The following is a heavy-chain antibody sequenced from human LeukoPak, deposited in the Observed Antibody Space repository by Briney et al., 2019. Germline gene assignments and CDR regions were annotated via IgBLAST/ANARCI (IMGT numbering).Heavy chain of an antibody. V-gene: IGHV3-7*01. Sequence: GGSLSLSCAASGFTFSNYWMSWVRQAPGKGLEWVATINQDGSQTYYVDSIKGRFTISRDNSKNTLYLQMNSLRAEDTAVYYCAKETYSTSWQLDSWGQGTLVTVSS. CDR2: INQDGSQT. CDR3: AKETYSTSWQLDS. D-gene: IGHD2-2*01. J-gene: IGHJ4*02. CDR1: GFTFSNYW.